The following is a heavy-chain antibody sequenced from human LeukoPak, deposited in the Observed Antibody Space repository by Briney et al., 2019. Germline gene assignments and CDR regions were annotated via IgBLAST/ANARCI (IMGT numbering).Heavy chain of an antibody. CDR1: GGSISSYY. CDR2: IYYSGST. V-gene: IGHV4-59*01. D-gene: IGHD3-16*01. Sequence: ESGPTLVNPSETLSLTCTVSGGSISSYYWSWIRQPPGKGLEWIGYIYYSGSTNYSPSLKSRVTISVDTSKNQFSLKLSSVTAADTAVYYCARGRMGGEGRLMGLVHWGQGTLVTVSS. CDR3: ARGRMGGEGRLMGLVH. J-gene: IGHJ4*02.